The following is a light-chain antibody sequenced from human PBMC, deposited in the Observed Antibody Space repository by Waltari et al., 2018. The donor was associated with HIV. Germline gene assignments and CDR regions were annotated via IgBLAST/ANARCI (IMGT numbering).Light chain of an antibody. CDR3: SSYSTGDTLVL. Sequence: QSALTQPASVSGSPGQSITISCSGASTDIGASDYVSWYRQLPDRAPRLILYEVKKRPSGVSSRCSGSKAGNTASLTISGLQVEDEAVYFCSSYSTGDTLVLFGGGTRLTVL. CDR2: EVK. V-gene: IGLV2-14*01. J-gene: IGLJ2*01. CDR1: STDIGASDY.